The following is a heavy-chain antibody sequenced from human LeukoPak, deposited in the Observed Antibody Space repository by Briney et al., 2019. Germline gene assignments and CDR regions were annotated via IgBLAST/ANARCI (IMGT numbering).Heavy chain of an antibody. CDR3: AKHSSGWYSFDY. Sequence: SGGSLRLSCAASGFTFSSYAMSWVRQAPGKGLEWVSAISGSGGSTYYAGSVKGRFTISRDNSKNTLYLQMNSLRAEDTAVYYCAKHSSGWYSFDYWGQGTLVTVSS. V-gene: IGHV3-23*01. J-gene: IGHJ4*02. CDR2: ISGSGGST. CDR1: GFTFSSYA. D-gene: IGHD6-19*01.